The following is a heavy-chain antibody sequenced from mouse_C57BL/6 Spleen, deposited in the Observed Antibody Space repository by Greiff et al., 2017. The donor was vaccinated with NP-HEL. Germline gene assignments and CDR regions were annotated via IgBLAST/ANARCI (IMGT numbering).Heavy chain of an antibody. J-gene: IGHJ2*01. CDR1: GYAFSSYW. CDR2: IYPGDGDT. Sequence: QVQLKQSGAELVKPGASVKISCKASGYAFSSYWMNWVKQRPGKGLEWIGQIYPGDGDTNYNGKFKGKATLTADKSSSTAYMQLSSLTSEDSAVYFCARFDLYSNYDYWGQGTTLTVSS. D-gene: IGHD2-5*01. V-gene: IGHV1-80*01. CDR3: ARFDLYSNYDY.